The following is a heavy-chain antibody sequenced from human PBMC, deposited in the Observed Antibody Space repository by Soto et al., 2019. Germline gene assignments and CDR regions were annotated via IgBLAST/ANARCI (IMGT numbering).Heavy chain of an antibody. CDR2: ISSSSSYI. CDR3: ARGVKGIYY. CDR1: GFTFSSYS. Sequence: EVQLVESGGGLVKPGGSLRLSCAGSGFTFSSYSMYWVRQAPGKGLEWVSSISSSSSYIYYADSVKGRFTISRDNAKKSLYLQMNSLRAEDTAVYYCARGVKGIYYCGQGSLVTVSS. J-gene: IGHJ4*02. V-gene: IGHV3-21*01. D-gene: IGHD3-3*01.